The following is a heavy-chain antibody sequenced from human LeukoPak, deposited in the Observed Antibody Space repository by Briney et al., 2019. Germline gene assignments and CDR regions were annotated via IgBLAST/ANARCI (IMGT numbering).Heavy chain of an antibody. V-gene: IGHV3-33*01. CDR3: ARNNGMDV. Sequence: PGGSLRLSCTVSGFTFARLGMHWVRQAPGEGLEWVAVLWYDGNRFSYADSVRGRFSISRDRSKNTLYLQMHGLRVEDTAVYYCARNNGMDVWGQGTTVIVSS. CDR1: GFTFARLG. J-gene: IGHJ6*02. CDR2: LWYDGNRF.